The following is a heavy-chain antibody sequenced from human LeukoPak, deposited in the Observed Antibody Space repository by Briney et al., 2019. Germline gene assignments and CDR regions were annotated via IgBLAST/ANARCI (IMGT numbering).Heavy chain of an antibody. CDR2: ISTRSTYM. Sequence: PGGSLRLSCAGSGFTFSSYTMNWVRQAPGKGLEWVSSISTRSTYMYYADSVKGRFTISRDNAKNSLSLQMNSLRAEDTALYYCARARSGFGEFGNFDSWGQGTLVTVSS. J-gene: IGHJ4*02. D-gene: IGHD3-10*01. CDR1: GFTFSSYT. V-gene: IGHV3-21*01. CDR3: ARARSGFGEFGNFDS.